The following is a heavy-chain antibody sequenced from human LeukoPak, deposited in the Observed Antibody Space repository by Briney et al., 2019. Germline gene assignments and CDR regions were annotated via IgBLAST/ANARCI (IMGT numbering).Heavy chain of an antibody. CDR2: ISWNSGSI. V-gene: IGHV3-9*03. D-gene: IGHD5-12*01. CDR1: GFTFDDYA. J-gene: IGHJ1*01. Sequence: GRSLRLSCAASGFTFDDYAMHWVRQAPGKGLEWVSGISWNSGSIGYADSVKGRFTISRDNAKNSLYLQMDSLRAEDMALYYCAKEGYSGCEHWGQGTLVTVSS. CDR3: AKEGYSGCEH.